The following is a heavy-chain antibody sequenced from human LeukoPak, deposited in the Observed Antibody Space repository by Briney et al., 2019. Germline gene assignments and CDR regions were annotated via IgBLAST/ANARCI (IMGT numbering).Heavy chain of an antibody. D-gene: IGHD3-3*01. Sequence: ASVKVSCKASGYTFTSYGISWVRHAPGQGLEWMGWISAYNGNTNYAQKLQGRVTMTTDTSTSTAYMELGSLRSDDTAVYYCARDRGTGYYDFWSGYKYWGQGTLVTVSS. CDR2: ISAYNGNT. J-gene: IGHJ4*02. CDR1: GYTFTSYG. V-gene: IGHV1-18*01. CDR3: ARDRGTGYYDFWSGYKY.